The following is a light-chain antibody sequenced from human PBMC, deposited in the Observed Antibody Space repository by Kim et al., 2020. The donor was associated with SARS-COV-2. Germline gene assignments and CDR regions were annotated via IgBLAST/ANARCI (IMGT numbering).Light chain of an antibody. CDR2: YDS. CDR3: QVGDSLSDHVV. J-gene: IGLJ6*01. Sequence: SYELTQPPSVSVAPGQTARITCGGNNIGGKSVHWYQQKPGQAPVLVIYYDSDRPSGIPERFSGSNSANTATLTISRVEAGDEADYYCQVGDSLSDHVVFG. CDR1: NIGGKS. V-gene: IGLV3-21*01.